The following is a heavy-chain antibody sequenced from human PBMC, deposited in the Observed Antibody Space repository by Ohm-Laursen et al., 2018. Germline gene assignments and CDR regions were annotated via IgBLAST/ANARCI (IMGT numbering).Heavy chain of an antibody. CDR3: ARDNGVCYGCNWFDP. CDR1: GYTFTSYD. J-gene: IGHJ5*02. D-gene: IGHD2-8*01. Sequence: SVKVSCKASGYTFTSYDINWVRQATGQGLEWMGWMNPNSGNTGYAQKFQGRVTMTRNTSISTAYMELSSLRSEDTAVYYCARDNGVCYGCNWFDPWGQGTLVTVSS. CDR2: MNPNSGNT. V-gene: IGHV1-8*01.